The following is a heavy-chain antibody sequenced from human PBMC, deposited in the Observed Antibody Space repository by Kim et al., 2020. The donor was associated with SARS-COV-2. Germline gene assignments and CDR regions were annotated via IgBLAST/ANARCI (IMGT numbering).Heavy chain of an antibody. CDR1: GYTFTSYY. V-gene: IGHV1-46*01. CDR3: AREGDYGDYQAFSTAKKRSYGMDV. Sequence: ASVKVSCKASGYTFTSYYMHWVRQAPGQGLEWMGIINPSGGSTSYAQKFQGRVTMTRDTSTSTVYMELSSLRSEDTAVYYCAREGDYGDYQAFSTAKKRSYGMDVWGQGTTVTVSS. CDR2: INPSGGST. D-gene: IGHD4-17*01. J-gene: IGHJ6*02.